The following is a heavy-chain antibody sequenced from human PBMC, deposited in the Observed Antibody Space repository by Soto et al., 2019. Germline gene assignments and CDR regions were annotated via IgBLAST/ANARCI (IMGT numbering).Heavy chain of an antibody. D-gene: IGHD6-13*01. CDR3: ARGRPDSSSWYWGFDY. CDR2: MNPNSGNT. CDR1: GYTFTGYD. Sequence: GASVNLSCKASGYTFTGYDINCGRQATGQGPEWVGWMNPNSGNTGSAQKFQGRVTVTRNISISTAYMELSSLTSEDTAVYYCARGRPDSSSWYWGFDYWGRGTLVTVSS. V-gene: IGHV1-8*01. J-gene: IGHJ4*02.